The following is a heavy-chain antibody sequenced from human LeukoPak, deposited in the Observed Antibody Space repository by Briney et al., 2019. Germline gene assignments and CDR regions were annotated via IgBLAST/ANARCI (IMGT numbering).Heavy chain of an antibody. V-gene: IGHV3-66*01. CDR1: GLSVSNSY. CDR3: ARARYYYDSSGYYWVSYYFDY. CDR2: IYSGGRT. D-gene: IGHD3-22*01. J-gene: IGHJ4*02. Sequence: GGSLRLSCAASGLSVSNSYISWVRQAPGKGLEWVSVIYSGGRTYYADSVEGRFAISRDNAKNSLYLQLNSLRAEDTAVYYCARARYYYDSSGYYWVSYYFDYWGQGTLVTVSS.